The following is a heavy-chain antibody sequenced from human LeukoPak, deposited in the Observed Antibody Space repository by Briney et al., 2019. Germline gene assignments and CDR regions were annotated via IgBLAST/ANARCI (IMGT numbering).Heavy chain of an antibody. CDR1: GFSLSTSGVG. J-gene: IGHJ5*02. CDR2: IYWDDDK. Sequence: SGPTLVNPTQTLTLTCTFSGFSLSTSGVGVGWIRQPPGKALEWLALIYWDDDKRYSPSLKSRLTIAKDTSKNQVVLTMTNMDSVDTCTYYCAHSVVVAAAIAVNWFDPWGQGTLVTVSS. D-gene: IGHD2-2*02. CDR3: AHSVVVAAAIAVNWFDP. V-gene: IGHV2-5*02.